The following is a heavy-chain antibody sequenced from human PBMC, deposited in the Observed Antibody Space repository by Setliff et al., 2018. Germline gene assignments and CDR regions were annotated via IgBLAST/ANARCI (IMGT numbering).Heavy chain of an antibody. V-gene: IGHV4-34*01. CDR1: SGSFSGYY. J-gene: IGHJ4*02. CDR2: INHSGNT. D-gene: IGHD3-22*01. Sequence: PSETLSLTCAVYSGSFSGYYWSWIRQPPGKGREWIGEINHSGNTNYNPSLKSRVTISVDTSKNQISLKLSSVTAADTAVYYCARGHPPSDSSGYYYAYWGQGTLVTVSS. CDR3: ARGHPPSDSSGYYYAY.